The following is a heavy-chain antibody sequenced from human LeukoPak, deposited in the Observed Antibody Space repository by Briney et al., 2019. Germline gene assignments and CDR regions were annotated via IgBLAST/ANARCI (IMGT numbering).Heavy chain of an antibody. V-gene: IGHV3-72*01. CDR1: GFTFSSYS. J-gene: IGHJ6*03. CDR3: VRLSRGAMNYHMDV. CDR2: SRNKANRYTT. Sequence: GGSLRLSCAASGFTFSSYSMNWVRQAPGKGLEWVGRSRNKANRYTTTHGESVRGRFTISRDDSENSLYLQLNSLKTEDTGVYYCVRLSRGAMNYHMDVWGKGTTVTISS. D-gene: IGHD3-10*01.